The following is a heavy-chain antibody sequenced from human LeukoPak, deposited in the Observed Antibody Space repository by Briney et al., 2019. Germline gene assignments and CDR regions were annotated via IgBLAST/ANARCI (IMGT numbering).Heavy chain of an antibody. J-gene: IGHJ5*02. Sequence: VASAKVSCKASGYHFTGYHVHWVRQAPGQGLEWMGRISTDSGDADIAQKFQGRVTMTRGTSITTAYMELSRLTSDDSAVYYCAGLGSTVKGRIDPWGQGTSVTVSS. CDR1: GYHFTGYH. CDR3: AGLGSTVKGRIDP. V-gene: IGHV1-2*02. CDR2: ISTDSGDA. D-gene: IGHD5/OR15-5a*01.